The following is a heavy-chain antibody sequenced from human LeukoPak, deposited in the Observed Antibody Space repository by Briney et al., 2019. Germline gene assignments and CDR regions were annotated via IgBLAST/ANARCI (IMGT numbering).Heavy chain of an antibody. CDR3: AKDFPPYTPMNCGGDCYLPPYYYYGMDV. V-gene: IGHV3-30*18. CDR2: ISYDGSNK. Sequence: PGGSLRLSCAASGFTFSSYGMHWVRQAPGKGLEWVAVISYDGSNKYYADSVKGRFTISRDNSKNTLYLQMNSLRAEDTAVYYCAKDFPPYTPMNCGGDCYLPPYYYYGMDVWGQGTTVTVSS. D-gene: IGHD2-21*02. CDR1: GFTFSSYG. J-gene: IGHJ6*02.